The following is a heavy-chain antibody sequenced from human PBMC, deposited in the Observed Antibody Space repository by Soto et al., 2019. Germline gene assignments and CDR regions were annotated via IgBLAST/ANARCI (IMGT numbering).Heavy chain of an antibody. J-gene: IGHJ6*04. Sequence: QVHWVQSGAEVRKPGSSVKVSCTASGGTFTRYSISWVRQAPGQGLEWVGGIVPIFGTTNYAQRFQGRVQITADESTRTASMELSSISTDDTAVYYCGIPAEVAYSSYHHYDYALAVWGKGTSVPV. V-gene: IGHV1-69*19. D-gene: IGHD2-2*01. CDR2: IVPIFGTT. CDR1: GGTFTRYS. CDR3: GIPAEVAYSSYHHYDYALAV.